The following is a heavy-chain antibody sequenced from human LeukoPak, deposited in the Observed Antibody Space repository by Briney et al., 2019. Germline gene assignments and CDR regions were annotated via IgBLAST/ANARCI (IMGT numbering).Heavy chain of an antibody. CDR2: ISGSGGST. CDR3: ARSSGWWSLDY. Sequence: PGGSRRFSCEASGFTFSSYALSGVRKAPGKGLKWVSAISGSGGSTYYADSVKGRFTISRDNSKNTLYLQMNSLRAEDTAVYYCARSSGWWSLDYWGQGTLVTVSS. D-gene: IGHD6-19*01. V-gene: IGHV3-23*01. CDR1: GFTFSSYA. J-gene: IGHJ4*02.